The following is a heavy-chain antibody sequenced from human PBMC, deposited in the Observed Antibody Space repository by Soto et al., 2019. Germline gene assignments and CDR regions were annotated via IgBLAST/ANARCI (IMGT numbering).Heavy chain of an antibody. CDR3: ARSMVRWFDP. Sequence: SETLSLTCTVSGGSISSSSYYWGWIRQPPGKGLEWIGSIYYSGSTYYNPSLKSRVTISVDTPKNQFSLKLSSVTAADTAVYYCARSMVRWFDPWGQGTLVTAPQ. J-gene: IGHJ5*02. CDR1: GGSISSSSYY. CDR2: IYYSGST. D-gene: IGHD3-10*01. V-gene: IGHV4-39*01.